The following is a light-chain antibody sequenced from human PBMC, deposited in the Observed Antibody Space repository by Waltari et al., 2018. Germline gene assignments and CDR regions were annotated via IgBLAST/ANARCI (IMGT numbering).Light chain of an antibody. CDR1: QSVSRY. CDR3: QKYGTLPAT. V-gene: IGKV3-20*01. CDR2: EAS. J-gene: IGKJ1*01. Sequence: EIVLTQSPGTLSLSPGERATLSCRASQSVSRYLAWYQQKPGQAPRLLIYEASRRVTGIPDRFSGSGSGTDFTLTISRLEPEDFAVYYCQKYGTLPATFGQGTKVEIK.